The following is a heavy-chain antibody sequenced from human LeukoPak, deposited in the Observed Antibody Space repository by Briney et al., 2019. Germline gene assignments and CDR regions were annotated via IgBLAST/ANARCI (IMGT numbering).Heavy chain of an antibody. CDR1: VFTFYDYA. J-gene: IGHJ3*01. D-gene: IGHD1-26*01. CDR3: SKDLAVGTTPRVYAFDV. Sequence: GGSLTLSCAAPVFTFYDYAMHWVRQVPGKGLEWVGGVNRNSDTIAYGDSVKGRFTISRDNARNSLYLQMNNLRTQDTAFHYCSKDLAVGTTPRVYAFDVWGQGTMVTVS. V-gene: IGHV3-9*01. CDR2: VNRNSDTI.